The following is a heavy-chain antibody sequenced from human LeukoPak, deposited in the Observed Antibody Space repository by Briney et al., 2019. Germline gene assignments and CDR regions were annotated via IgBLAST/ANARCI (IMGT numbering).Heavy chain of an antibody. CDR3: ARGGYFDWLLYY. D-gene: IGHD3-9*01. V-gene: IGHV3-30-3*01. CDR1: GFTFSSYA. J-gene: IGHJ4*02. Sequence: PGGSLRLSCAASGFTFSSYAMHWVRQAPGKGLEWVAVISYGGSNKYYAGSVKGRFTISRDNSKNTLYLQMNSLRAEDTAVYYCARGGYFDWLLYYWGQGTLVTVSS. CDR2: ISYGGSNK.